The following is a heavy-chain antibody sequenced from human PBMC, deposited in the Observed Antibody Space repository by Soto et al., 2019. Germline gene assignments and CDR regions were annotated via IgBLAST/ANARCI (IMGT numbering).Heavy chain of an antibody. V-gene: IGHV3-7*01. Sequence: EVHLAASGGGLVQPGGSLRVSCAASGFTFSTYWMSWVRQAPGKGLEWVANIKADGSETYYVDSVKGRFTISRDNAGNSLHLQMNSLRSEDTAIYYCARESGIDPIFDIWGQWTRVTVSS. CDR2: IKADGSET. CDR1: GFTFSTYW. CDR3: ARESGIDPIFDI. J-gene: IGHJ3*02. D-gene: IGHD3-3*02.